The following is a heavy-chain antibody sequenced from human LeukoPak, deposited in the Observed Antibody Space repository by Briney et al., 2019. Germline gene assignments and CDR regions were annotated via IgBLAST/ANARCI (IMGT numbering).Heavy chain of an antibody. V-gene: IGHV1-2*02. CDR1: GYTFTGYY. J-gene: IGHJ3*02. CDR3: ARPTVVTPDAFDI. D-gene: IGHD4-23*01. CDR2: INPNSGGT. Sequence: ASVKVSCKASGYTFTGYYMHWVRQAPGQGLEWMGWINPNSGGTNYAQKFQGRVTMTRDTSISTAYMELSRLRSDDTAVYYRARPTVVTPDAFDIWGQGTMVTVSS.